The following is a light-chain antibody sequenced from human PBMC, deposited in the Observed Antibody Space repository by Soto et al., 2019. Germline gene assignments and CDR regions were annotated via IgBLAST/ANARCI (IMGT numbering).Light chain of an antibody. CDR3: SSYTSSSTLYV. CDR2: DVS. CDR1: SSDVGGYNY. Sequence: QSVLTQPASVSGSPGQSITISCTGTSSDVGGYNYVSWYQQHPGKAPKLMIYDVSNRPSGVSNRFSGPNSGNTASLTISGLQAEDEADYYCSSYTSSSTLYVFGTGTKLTVL. J-gene: IGLJ1*01. V-gene: IGLV2-14*01.